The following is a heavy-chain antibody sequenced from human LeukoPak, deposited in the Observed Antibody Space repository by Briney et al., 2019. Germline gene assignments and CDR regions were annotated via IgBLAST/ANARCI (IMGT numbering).Heavy chain of an antibody. CDR2: INPNSGGT. D-gene: IGHD6-13*01. Sequence: ASVKVSCKASGYTFTGYYMHWVRQAPGQGLEWMGRINPNSGGTNYAQKFQGRVTMTRDTSISTAYMELSRLRSDDTAMYYCARDALLAAAAPDAFDIWGQGTMVTVSS. CDR1: GYTFTGYY. J-gene: IGHJ3*02. V-gene: IGHV1-2*06. CDR3: ARDALLAAAAPDAFDI.